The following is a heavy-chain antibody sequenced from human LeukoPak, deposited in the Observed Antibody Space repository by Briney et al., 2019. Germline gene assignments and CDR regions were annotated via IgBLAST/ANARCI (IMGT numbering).Heavy chain of an antibody. CDR1: GFNFSSYE. V-gene: IGHV3-23*01. J-gene: IGHJ4*02. D-gene: IGHD3-3*01. CDR3: AKDPVYGSGQSHPSDY. CDR2: VSGNGGIT. Sequence: AGGSLRLSCAASGFNFSSYEMNWVRQAPGKGLEWVSTVSGNGGITYYADSMKGRFTISRDNSKNTLFLQMNSLRGEDTAVYYCAKDPVYGSGQSHPSDYWGQGTLVTVSS.